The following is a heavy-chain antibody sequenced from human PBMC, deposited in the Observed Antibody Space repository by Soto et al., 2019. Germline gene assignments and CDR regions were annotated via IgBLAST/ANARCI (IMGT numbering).Heavy chain of an antibody. J-gene: IGHJ4*02. V-gene: IGHV3-30*18. D-gene: IGHD1-1*01. CDR1: GFTFSSYG. CDR2: ISYDGKVA. Sequence: QVQLVESGGGVVQPGRSLTLSCAASGFTFSSYGMHWVRQAPGKGLEWVTVISYDGKVAYYADSVKGRFTISRDNYKNTLYLQMNSLRPEDTAMYYCAKEGPITNWYFDYWGQGTLVTVSS. CDR3: AKEGPITNWYFDY.